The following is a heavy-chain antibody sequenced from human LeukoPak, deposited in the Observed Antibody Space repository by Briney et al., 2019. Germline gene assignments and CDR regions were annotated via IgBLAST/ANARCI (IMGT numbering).Heavy chain of an antibody. Sequence: SETLSLTCTVSGDSISNYFWSWIRQPAGKGLEWIGRIYAGEGAKYNPSLETRVTVSVDTSTNQLSLKLSSVTAADTAVYYCAREGYSYGCYFDYWGQGTLVTVSS. CDR2: IYAGEGA. V-gene: IGHV4-4*07. J-gene: IGHJ4*02. CDR1: GDSISNYF. CDR3: AREGYSYGCYFDY. D-gene: IGHD5-18*01.